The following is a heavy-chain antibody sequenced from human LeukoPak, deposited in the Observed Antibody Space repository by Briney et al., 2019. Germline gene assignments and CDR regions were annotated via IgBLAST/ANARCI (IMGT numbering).Heavy chain of an antibody. CDR1: GGTFSSYA. CDR3: ARWGVVVVPAAPELNWFDP. Sequence: SVKVSCKASGGTFSSYAISWVRQAPGQGLEWMGGIIPIFGTANYAQKLQGRVTMTTDTSTSTAYMELRSLRSDDTAVYYCARWGVVVVPAAPELNWFDPWGQGTLVTVSS. D-gene: IGHD2-2*01. CDR2: IIPIFGTA. J-gene: IGHJ5*02. V-gene: IGHV1-69*05.